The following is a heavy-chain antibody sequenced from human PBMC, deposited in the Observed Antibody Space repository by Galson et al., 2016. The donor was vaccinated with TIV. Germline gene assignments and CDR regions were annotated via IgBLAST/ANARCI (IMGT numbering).Heavy chain of an antibody. CDR1: GFTFSSYG. Sequence: SLRLSCVASGFTFSSYGMHWVRQAPGKGLEWVAVIWYDGSNENYAESVKGRFTISRDNSKNTLYLQMNSLRVEDTAVYFCARVRFCGKTSCHHYFDTWGQGTLVTVSS. D-gene: IGHD2-2*01. J-gene: IGHJ5*02. CDR3: ARVRFCGKTSCHHYFDT. CDR2: IWYDGSNE. V-gene: IGHV3-33*08.